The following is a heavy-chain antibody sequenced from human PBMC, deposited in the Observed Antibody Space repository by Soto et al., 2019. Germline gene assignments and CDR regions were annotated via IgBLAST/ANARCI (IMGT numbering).Heavy chain of an antibody. CDR3: ARPLRICRGSCSSRGGEYGMDV. CDR2: IYPGDSDT. Sequence: GESLKISCKGSGYSFTSYWIGWVRQMPGKGLEWMGIIYPGDSDTRYIPSFQGQVTISADKSISTAYLQWSSLKASDTAMYYCARPLRICRGSCSSRGGEYGMDVWARGTTVTVSS. CDR1: GYSFTSYW. D-gene: IGHD2-15*01. J-gene: IGHJ6*02. V-gene: IGHV5-51*01.